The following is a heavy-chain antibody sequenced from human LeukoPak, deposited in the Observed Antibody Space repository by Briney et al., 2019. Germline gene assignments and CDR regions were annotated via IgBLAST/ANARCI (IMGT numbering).Heavy chain of an antibody. D-gene: IGHD2-15*01. V-gene: IGHV3-30*18. CDR3: AKDLGYCSGGSCYNFDY. CDR1: GFTFSSYG. Sequence: PGRSLRLSCAASGFTFSSYGMHWVRQAPGKGLEWVAVISYGGSNKFYADSVKGRFTISRDNSKNTLYLQMNSLRAEDTAVYYCAKDLGYCSGGSCYNFDYWGQGTLVTVSS. CDR2: ISYGGSNK. J-gene: IGHJ4*02.